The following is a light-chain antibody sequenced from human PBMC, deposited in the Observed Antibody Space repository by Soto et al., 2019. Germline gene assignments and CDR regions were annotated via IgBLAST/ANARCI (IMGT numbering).Light chain of an antibody. CDR3: CSYTTTSAYV. CDR1: FSDVGRYNS. Sequence: QSALTQPASVPGSPGQSITISCTGTFSDVGRYNSVSWYQQRPGKAPKLMIFEVNSRPSGVSNRFSGSKSGNTASLAISGLQTEDEADYYCCSYTTTSAYVFGTGTKVTVL. J-gene: IGLJ1*01. V-gene: IGLV2-14*01. CDR2: EVN.